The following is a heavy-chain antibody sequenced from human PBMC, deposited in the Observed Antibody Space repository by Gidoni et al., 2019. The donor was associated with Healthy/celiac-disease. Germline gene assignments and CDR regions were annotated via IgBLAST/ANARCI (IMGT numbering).Heavy chain of an antibody. J-gene: IGHJ4*02. V-gene: IGHV4-61*02. Sequence: QVQLQASGPGLVKPSQTLSLTCTVAGGSISSGSYYWSLIRQPAGKGLEWIGRIYTSGSTNYNPSLKSRVTMSVDTSKNQFSLKLSSVTAADTAVYYCARGQAARALVYWGQGTLVTVSS. CDR2: IYTSGST. CDR1: GGSISSGSYY. CDR3: ARGQAARALVY. D-gene: IGHD6-6*01.